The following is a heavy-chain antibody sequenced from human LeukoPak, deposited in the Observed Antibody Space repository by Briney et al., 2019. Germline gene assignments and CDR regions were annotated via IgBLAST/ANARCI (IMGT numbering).Heavy chain of an antibody. D-gene: IGHD2-15*01. CDR3: ARRACSGDSCLDY. Sequence: GESLKISCKGSGFSFTTYGIDWVRQTPGKGLEWMGIIYLGDSDTRYSPFFQGQVTISGDKSINIAYVHWTNLKASDTAMYYCARRACSGDSCLDYWGQGTLVTVSS. J-gene: IGHJ4*02. CDR2: IYLGDSDT. V-gene: IGHV5-51*01. CDR1: GFSFTTYG.